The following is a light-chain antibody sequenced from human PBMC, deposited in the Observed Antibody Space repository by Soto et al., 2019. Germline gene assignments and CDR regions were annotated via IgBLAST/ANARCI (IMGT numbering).Light chain of an antibody. J-gene: IGKJ4*01. CDR2: GAF. CDR1: QSISGH. V-gene: IGKV3-15*01. CDR3: QQYNDWPLT. Sequence: EIMMTQSPATLSVSPGERATLSCRASQSISGHLAWYQQKPGRAPRLLLYGAFTRATGIPARFSGSGSETDFTLTISSLQSEDCALYYCQQYNDWPLTFGGGTKVEI.